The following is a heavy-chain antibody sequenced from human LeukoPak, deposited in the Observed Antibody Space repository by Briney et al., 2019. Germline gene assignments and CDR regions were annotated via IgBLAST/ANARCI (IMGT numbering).Heavy chain of an antibody. J-gene: IGHJ4*02. CDR1: GYTFTGYY. V-gene: IGHV1-2*02. D-gene: IGHD6-13*01. CDR3: ARTRLVTFITAAGTGYFDY. CDR2: INPNSGGT. Sequence: ASVKVSCKASGYTFTGYYMHWVRQAPGQGLEWMGWINPNSGGTNYAQKFQGRVTMTRDTSISTAYMELSRLRSDDTAVYYCARTRLVTFITAAGTGYFDYWGQGTLVTVSS.